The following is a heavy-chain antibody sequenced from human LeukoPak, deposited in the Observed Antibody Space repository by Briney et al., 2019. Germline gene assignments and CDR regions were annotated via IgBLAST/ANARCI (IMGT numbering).Heavy chain of an antibody. CDR2: MSATDTGT. CDR1: GFMLSSYS. Sequence: GGSLRLSCVASGFMLSSYSMSWVRQAPGKGLEWVSAMSATDTGTWYADSVKGRFTIFRDTSETTLYLQMNSLRAEDTAIYYCAKDARSFGGTYFDYWGQGIQVTVSS. D-gene: IGHD4-23*01. V-gene: IGHV3-23*01. CDR3: AKDARSFGGTYFDY. J-gene: IGHJ4*02.